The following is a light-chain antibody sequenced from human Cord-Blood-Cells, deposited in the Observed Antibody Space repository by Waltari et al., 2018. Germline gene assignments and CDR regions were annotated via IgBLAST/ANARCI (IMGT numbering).Light chain of an antibody. V-gene: IGLV2-23*01. CDR1: SSDVGRYNL. CDR3: CSYAGSSTWV. CDR2: EGS. J-gene: IGLJ3*02. Sequence: QSALTQPASVSGSPGQSITTHCTGTSSDVGRYNLVSWYQQHPAKPPKLMIYEGSKRPSGVSNRFSGSKSGNTASLTISGLQAEDEADYYCCSYAGSSTWVFGGGTKLTVL.